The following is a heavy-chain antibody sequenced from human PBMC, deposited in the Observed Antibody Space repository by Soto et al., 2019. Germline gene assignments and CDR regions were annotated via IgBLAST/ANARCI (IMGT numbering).Heavy chain of an antibody. J-gene: IGHJ4*02. Sequence: EVQLVESGGGLVQPGGSLRLSCAASGFTFSSYEMNWVRQAPGKGLEWVSYISDSGNTIYYADSVKGRFAISRDNARNSLYLLMNSLRAEDTAVYYCARDGGLTVTTHFDYWVQGTLVTVSS. V-gene: IGHV3-48*03. CDR3: ARDGGLTVTTHFDY. CDR2: ISDSGNTI. D-gene: IGHD4-17*01. CDR1: GFTFSSYE.